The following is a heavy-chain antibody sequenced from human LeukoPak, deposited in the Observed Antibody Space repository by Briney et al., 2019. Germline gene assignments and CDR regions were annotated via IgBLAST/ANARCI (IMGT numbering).Heavy chain of an antibody. CDR1: GFTFSRDW. CDR2: IKSKTDGGTT. Sequence: GGSLRLSCAASGFTFSRDWMHWVRQAPGKGLEWVGRIKSKTDGGTTDYAAPVKGRFTISRDDSKNTLYLQMNSLKTEDTAVYYCTSPYGGTDYYYYYYMDVWGKGTTVTVSS. CDR3: TSPYGGTDYYYYYYMDV. J-gene: IGHJ6*03. V-gene: IGHV3-15*01. D-gene: IGHD4-23*01.